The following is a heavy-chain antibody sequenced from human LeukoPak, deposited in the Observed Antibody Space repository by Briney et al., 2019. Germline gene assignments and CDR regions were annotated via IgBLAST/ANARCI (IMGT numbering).Heavy chain of an antibody. CDR3: ARGSIVVVPAAPYYYYGMDV. CDR1: GGSISSYY. V-gene: IGHV4-59*08. Sequence: SETLSLTCTVSGGSISSYYWSWIRQPPGKGLEWIGYIHYTGRTNYNPSLKRRVTISVDTSKNQFSLRLSSVTAADTAVYYCARGSIVVVPAAPYYYYGMDVWGQGTTVTVSS. D-gene: IGHD2-2*01. CDR2: IHYTGRT. J-gene: IGHJ6*02.